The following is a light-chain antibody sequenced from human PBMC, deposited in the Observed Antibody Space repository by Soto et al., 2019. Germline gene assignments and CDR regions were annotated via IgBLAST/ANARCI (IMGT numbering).Light chain of an antibody. Sequence: IQLTQSPSSLSASVGDRVTITCRTSQGITNFLAWYQQKSGRPPKLLIYAASTLQSGVPSRFSGSGSETDFTLTISSLPPEDVATYYCQKYNSAPLSFCGGTKVDIK. CDR2: AAS. CDR3: QKYNSAPLS. J-gene: IGKJ4*01. V-gene: IGKV1-27*01. CDR1: QGITNF.